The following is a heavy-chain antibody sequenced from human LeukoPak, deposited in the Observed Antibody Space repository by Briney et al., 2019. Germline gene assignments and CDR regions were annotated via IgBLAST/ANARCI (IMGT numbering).Heavy chain of an antibody. V-gene: IGHV3-23*01. CDR3: AKTQLRIFGVAPRSSYYMDV. Sequence: PGGSLRLSCAASGFTFSSYAMSWVRQAPGKGLEWVSAISGSGGSTYYADSVKGRFTISRDNSKNTLYLQMNSLRAEDTAVYYCAKTQLRIFGVAPRSSYYMDVWGKGTTVTVSS. CDR2: ISGSGGST. J-gene: IGHJ6*03. D-gene: IGHD3-3*01. CDR1: GFTFSSYA.